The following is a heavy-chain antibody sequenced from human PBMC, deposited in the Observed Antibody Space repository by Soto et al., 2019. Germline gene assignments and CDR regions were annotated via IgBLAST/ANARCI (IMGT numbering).Heavy chain of an antibody. J-gene: IGHJ4*02. D-gene: IGHD6-13*01. CDR2: ISAYNGNT. CDR3: ARGDGSSSSWYRADY. CDR1: GFTLSSYC. V-gene: IGHV1-18*01. Sequence: ASVEVSCKASGFTLSSYCISWVRQAPGQGLEWMGWISAYNGNTNYAQKLQGRVTMTTDTSTSTAYMELRSLRSDDTAVYYCARGDGSSSSWYRADYWGQGTLVTVSS.